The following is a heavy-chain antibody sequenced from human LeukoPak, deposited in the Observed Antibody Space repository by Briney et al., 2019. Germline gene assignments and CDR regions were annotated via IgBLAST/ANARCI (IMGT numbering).Heavy chain of an antibody. V-gene: IGHV3-48*01. CDR3: ARTRGGGATRDFDY. D-gene: IGHD1-26*01. CDR1: GVTFSSYS. CDR2: ISSSSSTI. J-gene: IGHJ4*02. Sequence: PGGSLRLSCAASGVTFSSYSMNRVRQAPGKGLEWVSYISSSSSTIYYADSVKGRFTISRDNAKNSLYLQMNSLRSEDTAVYYCARTRGGGATRDFDYWGQGTLVTVSS.